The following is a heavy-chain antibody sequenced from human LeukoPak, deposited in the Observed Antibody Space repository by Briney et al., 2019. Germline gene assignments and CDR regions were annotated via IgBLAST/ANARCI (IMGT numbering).Heavy chain of an antibody. CDR2: INHSGST. D-gene: IGHD3-22*01. J-gene: IGHJ4*02. CDR1: GGSFSGYY. V-gene: IGHV4-34*01. Sequence: SETLSLTCAVYGGSFSGYYWSWIRQPPGKGLEWIGEINHSGSTNYNPSLKSRVTISVDTSKNQFSLKLSSVTAADTAVYYCARVPTSDSSGYYSSFDYWGQGTLVTVSS. CDR3: ARVPTSDSSGYYSSFDY.